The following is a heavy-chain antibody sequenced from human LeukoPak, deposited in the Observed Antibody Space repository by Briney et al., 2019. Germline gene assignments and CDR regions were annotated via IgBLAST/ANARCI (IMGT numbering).Heavy chain of an antibody. J-gene: IGHJ3*02. V-gene: IGHV1-46*01. CDR3: ARVRSRVRRAFDI. Sequence: GASVKVSCKASGYTFTSYYMHWVRQAPGQGLEWMGIINPSGGSTSYAQKFQGRVTMTRDTSASTVYMELSSLRSEDTAVYYCARVRSRVRRAFDIWGQGTMVTVSS. D-gene: IGHD3-10*01. CDR1: GYTFTSYY. CDR2: INPSGGST.